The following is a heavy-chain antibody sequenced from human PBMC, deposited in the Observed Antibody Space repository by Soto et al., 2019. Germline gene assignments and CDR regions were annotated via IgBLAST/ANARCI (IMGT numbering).Heavy chain of an antibody. J-gene: IGHJ4*02. Sequence: GASVKVSCKASGGTFSSYAISWVRQAPGQGLEWMGGIIPIFGVTNYAKKFQGRFTIVVDTSTSTAYMELNSLRYEDTAVYYCARDKGYCSDTSCPDFDYWGQGTLVTVSS. D-gene: IGHD2-15*01. CDR1: GGTFSSYA. CDR2: IIPIFGVT. V-gene: IGHV1-69*10. CDR3: ARDKGYCSDTSCPDFDY.